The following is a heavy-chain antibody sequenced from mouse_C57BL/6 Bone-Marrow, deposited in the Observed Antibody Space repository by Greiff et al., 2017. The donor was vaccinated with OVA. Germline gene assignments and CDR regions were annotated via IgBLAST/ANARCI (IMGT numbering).Heavy chain of an antibody. V-gene: IGHV1-64*01. CDR3: ARNYYDYQYYFDY. J-gene: IGHJ2*01. D-gene: IGHD2-4*01. CDR2: IHPNSGST. CDR1: GYTFTSYW. Sequence: QVQLQQPGAELVKPGASVKLSCKASGYTFTSYWMHWVKQRPGQGLEWIGMIHPNSGSTNYNEKFKSKATLTVDKSSSTAYMQLSSLTSEDSAVYYCARNYYDYQYYFDYWGQGTTLTVSS.